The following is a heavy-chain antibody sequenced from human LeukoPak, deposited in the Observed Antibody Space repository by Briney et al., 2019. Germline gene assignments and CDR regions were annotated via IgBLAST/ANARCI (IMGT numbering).Heavy chain of an antibody. D-gene: IGHD3-16*01. CDR2: ISHDGSDK. Sequence: GGSLRLSCAASGFTFRSFAMHWVRQAPGKGLEWVAIISHDGSDKYYADSVKGRFTISGDNSKNTLHLQMNSLRAEDTAVYYCVQRGGLDYWGQGTLVTVSS. V-gene: IGHV3-30*04. CDR1: GFTFRSFA. CDR3: VQRGGLDY. J-gene: IGHJ4*02.